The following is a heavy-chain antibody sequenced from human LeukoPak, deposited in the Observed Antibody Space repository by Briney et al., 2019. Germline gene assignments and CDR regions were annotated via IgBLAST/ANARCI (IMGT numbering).Heavy chain of an antibody. CDR2: IGSGGYT. CDR1: GFLLGDYD. D-gene: IGHD7-27*01. V-gene: IGHV3-23*01. Sequence: PGGSLRLSCVASGFLLGDYDITWVRQTPGKGLEYVSSIGSGGYTFYAGSVRGRFSISRDISQNTVFLQMNSLRAEDTAIYFCAKKLPGASFYFDFWGQGTRVSVSS. J-gene: IGHJ4*01. CDR3: AKKLPGASFYFDF.